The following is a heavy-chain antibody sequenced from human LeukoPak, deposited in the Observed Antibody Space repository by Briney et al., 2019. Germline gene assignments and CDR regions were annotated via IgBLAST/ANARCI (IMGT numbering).Heavy chain of an antibody. D-gene: IGHD6-13*01. V-gene: IGHV4-59*01. J-gene: IGHJ5*02. Sequence: PSETLSLTCSVSGGSISSYYWSWIRQPPGKGLEWIGYIYYSGSTNYNPSLKSRVTISVDTSKNRFSLKLSSVTAADTAVYYCARVIAAVGCFDPWGQGTLVTVSS. CDR2: IYYSGST. CDR3: ARVIAAVGCFDP. CDR1: GGSISSYY.